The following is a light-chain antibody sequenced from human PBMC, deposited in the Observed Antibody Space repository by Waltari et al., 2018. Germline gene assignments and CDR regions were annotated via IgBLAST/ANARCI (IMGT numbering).Light chain of an antibody. CDR3: QHRRT. J-gene: IGKJ1*01. Sequence: DIQMTQSPSTLSASVGDRVTITCRASQSISSWLAWYQQKPGKAPKLLIYKASSLESGVPSRFSGSGSGTEFTLTNSSLQPDDFATYYCQHRRTFGQGTKVEIK. V-gene: IGKV1-5*03. CDR2: KAS. CDR1: QSISSW.